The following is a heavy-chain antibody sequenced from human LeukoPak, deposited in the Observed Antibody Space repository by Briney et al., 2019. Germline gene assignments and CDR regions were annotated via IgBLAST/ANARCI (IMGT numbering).Heavy chain of an antibody. V-gene: IGHV3-7*03. D-gene: IGHD3-22*01. CDR3: ANDDYYDSSGQLDAFDI. CDR2: IKQDGSEK. J-gene: IGHJ3*02. Sequence: GGSLRLSCEASGFTFSSYWMSWVRQAPGKGLEWVANIKQDGSEKYFVDSVKGRFTISRDNAKNSLYLQMNSLRVEDTAVYYCANDDYYDSSGQLDAFDIWGQGTMVTVSS. CDR1: GFTFSSYW.